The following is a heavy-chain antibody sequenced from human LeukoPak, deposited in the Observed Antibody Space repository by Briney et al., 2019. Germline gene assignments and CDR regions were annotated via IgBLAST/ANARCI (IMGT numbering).Heavy chain of an antibody. CDR2: ISWDGGST. Sequence: GGSLRLSCAASGFTFDDYTMHWVRQAPGKGLAWVSLISWDGGSTYYADSVKGRFTVSRDNSKNSLYLQMNSLRTEDTALYYCAKDGSGSYQHYYYGMDVWGQGTTVTVSS. CDR1: GFTFDDYT. D-gene: IGHD3-10*01. V-gene: IGHV3-43*01. J-gene: IGHJ6*02. CDR3: AKDGSGSYQHYYYGMDV.